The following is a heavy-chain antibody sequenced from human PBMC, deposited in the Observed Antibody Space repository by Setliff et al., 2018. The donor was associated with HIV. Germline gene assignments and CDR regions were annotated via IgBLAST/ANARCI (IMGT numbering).Heavy chain of an antibody. J-gene: IGHJ4*02. Sequence: SETLSLTCTVSGGSVSSSDYYWGWIRQSPGKGLEWIASINHSGSTYYNPSLKSRVTISVDTSKNQFSLKLSSVTAADAAVYYCARESYFYYFDYWGQGTLVTVSS. CDR3: ARESYFYYFDY. V-gene: IGHV4-39*07. CDR1: GGSVSSSDYY. CDR2: INHSGST. D-gene: IGHD3-10*01.